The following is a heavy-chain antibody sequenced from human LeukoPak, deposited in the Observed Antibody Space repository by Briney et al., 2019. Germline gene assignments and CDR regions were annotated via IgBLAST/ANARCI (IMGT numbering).Heavy chain of an antibody. J-gene: IGHJ3*02. D-gene: IGHD3-10*01. CDR3: ARGLGVRGPPRTAFDI. Sequence: PSETLSLTCAVYGGSFSGYYWSWIRQPPGKGLEWIGEINHSGSTNYNPSLKSRVTISVDTSKNQFSLKLSSVTAADTAVYYCARGLGVRGPPRTAFDIWGQGTMVTVFS. CDR2: INHSGST. CDR1: GGSFSGYY. V-gene: IGHV4-34*01.